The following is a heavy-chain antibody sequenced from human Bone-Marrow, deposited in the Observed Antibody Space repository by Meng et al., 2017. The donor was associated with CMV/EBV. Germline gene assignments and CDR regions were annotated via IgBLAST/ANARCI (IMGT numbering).Heavy chain of an antibody. CDR3: AGRGPYGRVLDV. V-gene: IGHV1-69*10. CDR2: IIPYLDEP. D-gene: IGHD3-10*01. J-gene: IGHJ3*01. CDR1: GGTSNTYT. Sequence: SVKVSCKASGGTSNTYTFNWVRQAPGRGLEWMGGIIPYLDEPNYAQTFQGRVTITSDRSTAAYMELSSLRSEDTAVSFCAGRGPYGRVLDVWGQGTLVTVSS.